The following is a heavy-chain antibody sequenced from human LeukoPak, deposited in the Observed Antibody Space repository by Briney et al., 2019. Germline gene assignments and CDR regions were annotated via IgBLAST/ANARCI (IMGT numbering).Heavy chain of an antibody. CDR1: GFTFSSYA. Sequence: GGSLRLSCEASGFTFSSYAMHWVRQAPGKGLEWVAVISYDGSNKYYADSVKGRFTISRDKSKNTLYLQMNSLRAEDTAVYNCARDLGDYGGFDYWGQGTLVTVSS. V-gene: IGHV3-30-3*01. D-gene: IGHD4-17*01. CDR3: ARDLGDYGGFDY. J-gene: IGHJ4*02. CDR2: ISYDGSNK.